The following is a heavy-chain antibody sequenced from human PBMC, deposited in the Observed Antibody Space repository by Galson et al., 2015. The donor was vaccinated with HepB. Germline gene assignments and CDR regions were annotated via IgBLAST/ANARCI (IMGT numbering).Heavy chain of an antibody. CDR3: ARDEEGYGIAVAGTIDY. V-gene: IGHV3-48*03. D-gene: IGHD6-19*01. CDR1: GFTFSSYE. Sequence: SLRLSCAASGFTFSSYEMNWVRQAPGKGLEWVSYISSSGSTIYYADSVKGRFTISRDNAKNSLYLQMNSLRAEDTAVYYCARDEEGYGIAVAGTIDYWGQGTLVTVSS. CDR2: ISSSGSTI. J-gene: IGHJ4*02.